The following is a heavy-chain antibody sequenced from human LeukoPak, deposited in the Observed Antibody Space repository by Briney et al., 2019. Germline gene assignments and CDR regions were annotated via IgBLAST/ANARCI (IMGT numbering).Heavy chain of an antibody. CDR3: ARRGYDFWSGYYPYYFDY. J-gene: IGHJ4*02. V-gene: IGHV3-23*01. D-gene: IGHD3-3*01. CDR1: GFTFSSYA. Sequence: PGGSLRLPCAASGFTFSSYAMSWVRQAPGKGLEWVSDINGSGGSTYYADSEKGRFTISRDNSKNTLYLQMNTLSAEHTAVYYCARRGYDFWSGYYPYYFDYWGQGTLVTVSS. CDR2: INGSGGST.